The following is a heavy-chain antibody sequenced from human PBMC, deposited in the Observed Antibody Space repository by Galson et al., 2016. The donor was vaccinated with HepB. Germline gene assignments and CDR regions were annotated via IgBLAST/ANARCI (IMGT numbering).Heavy chain of an antibody. D-gene: IGHD2-21*01. CDR3: ARLWASGFFSYYFDY. CDR2: IIPIFGTA. CDR1: GGTFSSFA. Sequence: SVKVSCKASGGTFSSFAISWVRQAPGQGLEWMGGIIPIFGTAHYTQKFQGRVTITADESTGTASMELTSLRYDDTAVYYCARLWASGFFSYYFDYWGQGTLVTVSS. J-gene: IGHJ4*02. V-gene: IGHV1-69*13.